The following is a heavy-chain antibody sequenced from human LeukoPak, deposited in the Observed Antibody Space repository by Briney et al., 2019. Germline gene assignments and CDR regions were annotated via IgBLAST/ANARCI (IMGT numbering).Heavy chain of an antibody. J-gene: IGHJ5*02. Sequence: SQTLSLTCAISGDSVSSNSAAWNWIRQSPSRGLEWLGRTYYRFKWYNDYAVSVRSRIIIKPDTSKNQFSLQLNSVTPEDTAVYYCARDPYPSYSRSRVGWGWFDPWGQGTLVTVSS. CDR3: ARDPYPSYSRSRVGWGWFDP. CDR2: TYYRFKWYN. V-gene: IGHV6-1*01. CDR1: GDSVSSNSAA. D-gene: IGHD6-6*01.